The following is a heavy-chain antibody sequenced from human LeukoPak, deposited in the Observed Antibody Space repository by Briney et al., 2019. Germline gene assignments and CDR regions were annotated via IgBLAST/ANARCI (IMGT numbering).Heavy chain of an antibody. J-gene: IGHJ4*02. CDR3: AKGWNGYDRFDY. V-gene: IGHV3-66*01. CDR1: EFIVSNNY. CDR2: IHSGGST. Sequence: GGSLRLSCAASEFIVSNNYMTWVRQAPGKGLEWVSVIHSGGSTNYADSVKGRFTISRDSSKNTLYLQMNSLRAEDTAVYYCAKGWNGYDRFDYWGRGTLVTVSS. D-gene: IGHD5-12*01.